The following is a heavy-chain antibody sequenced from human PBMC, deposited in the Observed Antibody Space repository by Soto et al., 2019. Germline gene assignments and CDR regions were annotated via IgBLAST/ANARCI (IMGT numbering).Heavy chain of an antibody. Sequence: QVQLAQSGAEVKKPGSSVKISCKASGGTFSSYAISWVRQAPGHWLEWMGGIIPIFGTANYAQKFQGRVTITADKSTSTAYMELRSLRSEDTAVYYCARERGPTRGMDVWGQGTKVTVSS. CDR1: GGTFSSYA. V-gene: IGHV1-69*06. D-gene: IGHD4-4*01. CDR3: ARERGPTRGMDV. J-gene: IGHJ6*02. CDR2: IIPIFGTA.